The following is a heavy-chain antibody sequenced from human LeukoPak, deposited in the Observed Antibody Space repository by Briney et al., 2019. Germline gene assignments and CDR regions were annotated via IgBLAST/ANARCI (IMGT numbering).Heavy chain of an antibody. J-gene: IGHJ6*02. Sequence: PSETLSLTCTVSGGYISSYYWSWIRQPPGKGLEWIGYIYYSGSTNYNPSLKSRVTISVDTSKNQFSLKLSSVTAADTAVYYCARRMDVWGQGTTVTVSS. CDR1: GGYISSYY. CDR3: ARRMDV. CDR2: IYYSGST. V-gene: IGHV4-59*01.